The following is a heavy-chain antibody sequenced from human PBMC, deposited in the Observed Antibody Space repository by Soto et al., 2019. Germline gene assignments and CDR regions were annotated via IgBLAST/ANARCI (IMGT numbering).Heavy chain of an antibody. CDR3: ARGLRYDSSGSTAP. D-gene: IGHD3-22*01. Sequence: SVKVSCKASGYTFTGYYMHWVRQAPGQGLEWMGWINPNSGGTNYAQRFQGRVTMTRDTSISTAYMELSRLRSDDTAVYYCARGLRYDSSGSTAPWGQGTLVTVSS. CDR1: GYTFTGYY. CDR2: INPNSGGT. V-gene: IGHV1-2*02. J-gene: IGHJ4*02.